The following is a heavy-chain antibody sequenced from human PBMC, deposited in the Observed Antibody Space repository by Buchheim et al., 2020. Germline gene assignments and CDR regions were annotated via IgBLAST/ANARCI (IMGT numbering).Heavy chain of an antibody. V-gene: IGHV3-7*01. D-gene: IGHD2-21*02. CDR3: VRGDLDF. CDR1: GFTFSYDW. J-gene: IGHJ4*02. Sequence: EVRLVESGGGLAQPGGSLRLSCAASGFTFSYDWMSWVRQAPGKGLEWVATIDEDGSGRYHVDSVKGRFTISRDNAKNSLSLQMSSLRVEDTAVYYGVRGDLDFWGQGTL. CDR2: IDEDGSGR.